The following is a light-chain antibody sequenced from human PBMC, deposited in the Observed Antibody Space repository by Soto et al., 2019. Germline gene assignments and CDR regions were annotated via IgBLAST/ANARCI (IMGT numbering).Light chain of an antibody. V-gene: IGKV1-39*01. J-gene: IGKJ4*01. CDR3: QQLRRYPST. Sequence: DIKMTQSPSSLSAYVGDRVTITCRASQSISSYLNWYQQKPGKAPKLLIYAASSLQSGVPSRFSGSGSGTDFTLTISSLQPEDFATYYCQQLRRYPSTFGGGTKVDIK. CDR1: QSISSY. CDR2: AAS.